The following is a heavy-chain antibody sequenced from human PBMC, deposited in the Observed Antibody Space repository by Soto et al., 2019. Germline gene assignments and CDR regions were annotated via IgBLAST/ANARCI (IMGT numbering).Heavy chain of an antibody. V-gene: IGHV4-31*03. CDR2: IYYSGST. Sequence: SETLSLTCTVSGGSISSGGYYWSWIRQHPGKGLEWIGYIYYSGSTYYNPSLKSRVTISVDTSKSQFSLKLSSVTAADTAVYYCARTVLGPDLLSDSFVDYYYYMAVSGQGTTVTVSS. J-gene: IGHJ6*03. D-gene: IGHD3-9*01. CDR1: GGSISSGGYY. CDR3: ARTVLGPDLLSDSFVDYYYYMAV.